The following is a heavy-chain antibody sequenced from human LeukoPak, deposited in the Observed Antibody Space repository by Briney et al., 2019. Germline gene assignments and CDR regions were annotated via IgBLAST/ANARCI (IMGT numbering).Heavy chain of an antibody. Sequence: AGSLRLSCSAPGFTFRSFAIHWVRQAPGKGLEYVSAISPSGGSTFYPDSVKGRFTISRDNSKNTVYLQLSSLRAEDTVVYYCVKRALTTAWIDNWGQGTLVTVSS. D-gene: IGHD3-3*01. CDR1: GFTFRSFA. CDR3: VKRALTTAWIDN. V-gene: IGHV3-64D*09. CDR2: ISPSGGST. J-gene: IGHJ4*02.